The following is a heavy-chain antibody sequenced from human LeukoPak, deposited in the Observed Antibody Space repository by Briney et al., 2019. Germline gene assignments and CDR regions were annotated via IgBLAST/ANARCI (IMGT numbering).Heavy chain of an antibody. D-gene: IGHD3-3*01. CDR3: ATNRITIFGVVTDY. CDR2: INSDESST. Sequence: GGSLRLSCAASAFTFSSYWMHWVRQAPGRGLVWVSRINSDESSTSYADSVKGRFTISRDNAKNTLYLQMNSLRAEDTAVYYCATNRITIFGVVTDYWGQGTLVTVSS. V-gene: IGHV3-74*01. J-gene: IGHJ4*02. CDR1: AFTFSSYW.